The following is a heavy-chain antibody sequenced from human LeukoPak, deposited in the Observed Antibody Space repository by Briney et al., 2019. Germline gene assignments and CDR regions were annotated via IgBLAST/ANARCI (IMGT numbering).Heavy chain of an antibody. Sequence: GRSLRLSCAASGFTFSSYGMHWVRQAPGKGLEWVAVIWYDGSNKYYADSVKGRFTISRDNSKKTLYLQMNSLRAEDTAVYYCAKEAELDPEYFQHWGQGTLVTVSS. D-gene: IGHD1-26*01. CDR2: IWYDGSNK. CDR1: GFTFSSYG. J-gene: IGHJ1*01. V-gene: IGHV3-33*06. CDR3: AKEAELDPEYFQH.